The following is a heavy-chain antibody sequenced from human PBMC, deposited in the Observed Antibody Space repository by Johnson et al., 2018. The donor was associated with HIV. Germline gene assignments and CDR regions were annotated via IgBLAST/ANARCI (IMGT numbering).Heavy chain of an antibody. V-gene: IGHV3-53*01. CDR1: GFTVSSNY. J-gene: IGHJ3*02. Sequence: VQLVESGGGLIQPGGSLRLSCAASGFTVSSNYMSWVRQAPGKGLEWVSVIYSGGSTYYADSVKGRFTISRDNSKNTLYLQMNSLRAEDTAVYYCARDRGAAAVDAFDIWGQGTMVTVSS. CDR3: ARDRGAAAVDAFDI. CDR2: IYSGGST. D-gene: IGHD6-13*01.